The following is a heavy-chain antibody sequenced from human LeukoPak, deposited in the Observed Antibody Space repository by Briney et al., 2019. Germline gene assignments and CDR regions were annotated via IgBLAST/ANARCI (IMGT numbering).Heavy chain of an antibody. J-gene: IGHJ4*02. V-gene: IGHV4-59*11. CDR1: GGSFSSHY. CDR3: ARVAASGYYPVELDY. Sequence: PSETLSLTCTVSGGSFSSHYWTWIRQPPGKGLEWIGYISYSGSTNYNPSLKSRVTISVDTSKNQFSLKLSSVTAADTAVYYCARVAASGYYPVELDYWGQGTLVTVSS. D-gene: IGHD3-22*01. CDR2: ISYSGST.